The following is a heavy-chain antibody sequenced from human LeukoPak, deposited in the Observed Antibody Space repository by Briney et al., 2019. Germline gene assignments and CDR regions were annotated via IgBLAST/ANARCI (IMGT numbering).Heavy chain of an antibody. D-gene: IGHD2-15*01. Sequence: SETLSLTCAVYGGSFSGYYWSWIRQPPGKGLEWIGEINHSGSTNYNPSLKSRVTISVAKNQFSLKLSSVTAADTAVYYCARDSYHCSGGSCYPWYFDYWGQGTLVTVSS. CDR1: GGSFSGYY. CDR3: ARDSYHCSGGSCYPWYFDY. CDR2: INHSGST. V-gene: IGHV4-34*01. J-gene: IGHJ4*02.